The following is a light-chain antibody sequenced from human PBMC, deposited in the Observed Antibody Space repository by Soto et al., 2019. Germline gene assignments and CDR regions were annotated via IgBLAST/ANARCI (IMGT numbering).Light chain of an antibody. V-gene: IGLV2-23*01. CDR2: EGS. J-gene: IGLJ1*01. Sequence: QSVLTQPASVSGSPGQSITISCTGTRSDVGSYNIVSWYQQHPGKAPNLMIYEGSKRPSGGSNRFSGSNSGNTASPTISGLQAEDGADYYCCSYAGSSTYVFGPGPNVTLL. CDR3: CSYAGSSTYV. CDR1: RSDVGSYNI.